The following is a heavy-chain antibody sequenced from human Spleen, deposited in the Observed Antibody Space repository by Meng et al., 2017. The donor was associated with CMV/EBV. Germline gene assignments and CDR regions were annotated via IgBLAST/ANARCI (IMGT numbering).Heavy chain of an antibody. Sequence: SETLSLTCTVSGGSISSYYWSWLRQPPGKGLEWIGCIYYSGSTNSNPSLKSRVTISVDTSNNQFSLKLSSVTAADTAVYYCARGSGAYYYYGMDVWGQGTTVTVSS. V-gene: IGHV4-59*01. CDR3: ARGSGAYYYYGMDV. CDR2: IYYSGST. D-gene: IGHD3-3*01. CDR1: GGSISSYY. J-gene: IGHJ6*02.